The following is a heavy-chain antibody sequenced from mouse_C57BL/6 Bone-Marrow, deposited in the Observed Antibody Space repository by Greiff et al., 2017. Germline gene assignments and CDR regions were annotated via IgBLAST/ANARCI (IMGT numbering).Heavy chain of an antibody. D-gene: IGHD2-1*01. V-gene: IGHV1-15*01. CDR1: GYTFTDYE. CDR2: IDPETGGT. J-gene: IGHJ2*01. CDR3: RIYYGNFFDY. Sequence: QVQLQQSGAELVRPGASVTLSCKASGYTFTDYEMHWVKQTPVHGLEWIGAIDPETGGTAYNQKFKGKAILTADKSSSTAYMELRSLTSEDSAVYYCRIYYGNFFDYWGQGTTLTVSS.